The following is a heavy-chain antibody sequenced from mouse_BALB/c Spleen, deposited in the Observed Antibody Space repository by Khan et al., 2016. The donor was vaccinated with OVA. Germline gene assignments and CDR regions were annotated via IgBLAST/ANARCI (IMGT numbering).Heavy chain of an antibody. V-gene: IGHV1S41*01. Sequence: DLVKPGASVKLSCKASGYTFTSYWIYWIKQRPGEGLEWIGRLGPGSGSTYYNEMFKGKATLTVDTSSSTAYIQLSSLSSEDSAVYVCARSNYYGGSRYAMDYWGQGTSVTVSS. CDR1: GYTFTSYW. CDR3: ARSNYYGGSRYAMDY. D-gene: IGHD1-1*01. J-gene: IGHJ4*01. CDR2: LGPGSGST.